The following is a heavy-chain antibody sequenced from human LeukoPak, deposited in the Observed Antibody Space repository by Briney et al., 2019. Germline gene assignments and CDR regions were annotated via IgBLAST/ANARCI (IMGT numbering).Heavy chain of an antibody. Sequence: ASVKVSCKASGYSFTSYYLHWVRQAPGQGLEWMGKINPSGGSTTYAQKFQGRVTMTRDTSTSTVYMELSSLTSEDTAVYYCARAPRPPWDDSSGLDYWGQGTRVTVSS. CDR3: ARAPRPPWDDSSGLDY. CDR2: INPSGGST. V-gene: IGHV1-46*01. J-gene: IGHJ4*02. CDR1: GYSFTSYY. D-gene: IGHD3-22*01.